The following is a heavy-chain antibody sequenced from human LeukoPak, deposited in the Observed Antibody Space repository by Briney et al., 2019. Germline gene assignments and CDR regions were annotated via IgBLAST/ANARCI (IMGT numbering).Heavy chain of an antibody. V-gene: IGHV3-30*06. CDR2: ISYDGSNK. CDR3: ARAKTMVRGVIINLDY. D-gene: IGHD3-10*01. J-gene: IGHJ4*02. CDR1: GFTFSSYG. Sequence: PGGSLRLSCAASGFTFSSYGMHWVRQAPGKGLEWVAVISYDGSNKYYADSVKGRFTISRDNSKNTLYLQMNSLRAEDTAVYYCARAKTMVRGVIINLDYWGQGTLVTVSS.